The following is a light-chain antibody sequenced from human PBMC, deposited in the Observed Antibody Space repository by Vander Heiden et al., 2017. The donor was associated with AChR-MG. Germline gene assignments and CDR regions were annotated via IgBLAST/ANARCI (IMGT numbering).Light chain of an antibody. V-gene: IGLV2-11*01. CDR1: SSDVGGYNY. Sequence: QSALTPPRSVSGSPGQSVTISCTGTSSDVGGYNYGSWYQQHPGKAPKLMIYDVSKRPSGVPDRFSGSKSGNTASLTISGLQAEDEADYYCCSYAGSYTFYVFGTGTKVTVL. CDR2: DVS. CDR3: CSYAGSYTFYV. J-gene: IGLJ1*01.